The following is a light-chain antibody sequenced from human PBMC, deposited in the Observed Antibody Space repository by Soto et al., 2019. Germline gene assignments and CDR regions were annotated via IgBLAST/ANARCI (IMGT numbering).Light chain of an antibody. J-gene: IGLJ2*01. CDR1: SSDDGSYNL. CDR3: CSYAGSSTMVV. Sequence: QSALTQPASVSGSPGQSITISCTGTSSDDGSYNLVSWYQQHPGKAPKLMIYEGSKRPSGVSNRFSGSKSGNTASLTISGLQAEDEADYYCCSYAGSSTMVVFGGGTKVTVL. V-gene: IGLV2-23*01. CDR2: EGS.